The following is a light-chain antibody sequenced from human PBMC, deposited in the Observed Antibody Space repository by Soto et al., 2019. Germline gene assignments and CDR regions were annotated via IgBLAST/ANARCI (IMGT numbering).Light chain of an antibody. CDR2: DDS. CDR1: NIGSKS. V-gene: IGLV3-21*02. J-gene: IGLJ2*01. CDR3: QVWDSRSDHVV. Sequence: SYVLTQPPSVSVASGQTAGIICGGNNIGSKSVHWYQQKPGQAPVLVVYDDSDRPSGIPERFSGSSSGDTATLTISRVEAGDEADYYCQVWDSRSDHVVFGGGTKLTVL.